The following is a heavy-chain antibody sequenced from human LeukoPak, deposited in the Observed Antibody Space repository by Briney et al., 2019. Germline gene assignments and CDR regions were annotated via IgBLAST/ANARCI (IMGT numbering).Heavy chain of an antibody. J-gene: IGHJ4*02. V-gene: IGHV4-59*01. CDR3: ARVILDYYGSGSYYNNLYYFDY. CDR1: GGSISSYY. CDR2: IYYSGST. Sequence: SETLSLTCTVSGGSISSYYWSWIRQPPGKGLEWIGYIYYSGSTNYNPSLKSRVTISVDTSKNQFSLKLSSVTAADTAVYYCARVILDYYGSGSYYNNLYYFDYWGQGTLVTVSS. D-gene: IGHD3-10*01.